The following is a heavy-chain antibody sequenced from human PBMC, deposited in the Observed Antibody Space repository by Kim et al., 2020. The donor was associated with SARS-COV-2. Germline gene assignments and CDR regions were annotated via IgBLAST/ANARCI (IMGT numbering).Heavy chain of an antibody. CDR3: AREFDCSSTSCYILAID. CDR2: ISYDGSNK. D-gene: IGHD2-2*02. CDR1: GFTFSSYA. J-gene: IGHJ4*01. V-gene: IGHV3-30-3*01. Sequence: GGSLRLSCAASGFTFSSYAMHWVRQAPGKGLEWVAVISYDGSNKYYADSVKGRFTISRDNSKNTLYLQMNSLRAEDTAVYYCAREFDCSSTSCYILAID.